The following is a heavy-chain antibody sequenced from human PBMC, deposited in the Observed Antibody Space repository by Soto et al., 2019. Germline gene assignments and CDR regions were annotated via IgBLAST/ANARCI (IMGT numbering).Heavy chain of an antibody. D-gene: IGHD2-15*01. V-gene: IGHV1-18*01. Sequence: QVQLVQSGGEVRKPGAAVKVSCKASGYTFTTFGIGWVRQAPGQGLEWMGWISAYSGNTEYPEKLQGRVTMTIDASTSTTYMGLRSLRSDDTAVYDCSRAYCSGGRCHGDYGGQGALVTVSS. J-gene: IGHJ4*02. CDR2: ISAYSGNT. CDR3: SRAYCSGGRCHGDY. CDR1: GYTFTTFG.